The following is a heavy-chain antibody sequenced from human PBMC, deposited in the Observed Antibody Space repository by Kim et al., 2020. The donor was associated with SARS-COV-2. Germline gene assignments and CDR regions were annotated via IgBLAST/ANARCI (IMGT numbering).Heavy chain of an antibody. J-gene: IGHJ4*02. CDR3: TTAQQACISSNCYPGRLFDF. V-gene: IGHV5-51*01. Sequence: GESLKISCQASGYSFTTKWLGWVRQMPGKGPEWVGLIFPGDSETKYSPAFEGRVTMSVDSDKSISTAYLEWDNLKPSDTAFYYCTTAQQACISSNCYPGRLFDFWGQGTLVTVSS. CDR2: IFPGDSET. D-gene: IGHD2-21*02. CDR1: GYSFTTKW.